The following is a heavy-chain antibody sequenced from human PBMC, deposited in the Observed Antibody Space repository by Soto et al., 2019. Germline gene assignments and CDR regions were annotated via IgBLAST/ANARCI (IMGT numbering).Heavy chain of an antibody. Sequence: EVQLVESGGGLVQPGGSLRLSCAASGFTVSSNYMSWVRQAPGKGLEWVSVIYSGGSAYYADSVKGRFTISRDNSKNTLYLKMNSLRAEETAVYYCARNGDSYGGGYFDYWGQGNMVTVSS. CDR1: GFTVSSNY. D-gene: IGHD5-18*01. V-gene: IGHV3-66*01. J-gene: IGHJ4*02. CDR2: IYSGGSA. CDR3: ARNGDSYGGGYFDY.